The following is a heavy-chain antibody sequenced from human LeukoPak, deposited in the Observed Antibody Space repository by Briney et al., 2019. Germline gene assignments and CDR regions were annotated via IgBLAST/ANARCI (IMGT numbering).Heavy chain of an antibody. V-gene: IGHV3-23*01. CDR1: GFTFSSFA. CDR2: ISASGGST. CDR3: AKGLVPAAIRVVDY. Sequence: GGSLRLSCAASGFTFSSFAMSWVRQAPGKGLEWVSAISASGGSTYYADSVKGRFTISRDNSQNTLYLQVNSLRAEDTAVYYCAKGLVPAAIRVVDYWGQGTLVTVSS. D-gene: IGHD2-2*01. J-gene: IGHJ4*02.